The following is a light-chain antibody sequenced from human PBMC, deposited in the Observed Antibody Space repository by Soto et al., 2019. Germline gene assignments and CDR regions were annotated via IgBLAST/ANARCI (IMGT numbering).Light chain of an antibody. CDR2: EVS. CDR1: SSDVGGYNY. V-gene: IGLV2-14*01. J-gene: IGLJ3*02. CDR3: SSYPSSSTTPWV. Sequence: QSVLTQPASLSGSPGQSITISCTGTSSDVGGYNYVSWDQQHPGKAPKLMIYEVSNRPSGVANRFSGSKSGNTASLTISGLQAEDEADYYCSSYPSSSTTPWVFGGGTQLTVL.